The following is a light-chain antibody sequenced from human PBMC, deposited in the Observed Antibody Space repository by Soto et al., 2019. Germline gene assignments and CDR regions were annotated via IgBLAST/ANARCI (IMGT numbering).Light chain of an antibody. CDR1: QGISNW. CDR2: GAY. Sequence: DIQMTQSPSSVSASVGDRVTITCRAIQGISNWLAWYQQQPGRAPKLLIYGAYTLQTGVPSRFSGGGSGTHFTLIISSLQPEYFATYYCQQTNTFFPLAFGGGTKV. CDR3: QQTNTFFPLA. J-gene: IGKJ4*01. V-gene: IGKV1-12*01.